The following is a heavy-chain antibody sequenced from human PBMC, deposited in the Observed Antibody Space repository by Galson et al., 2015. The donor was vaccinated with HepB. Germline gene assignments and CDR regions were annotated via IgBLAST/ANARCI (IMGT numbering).Heavy chain of an antibody. J-gene: IGHJ4*02. CDR1: GFTFSSYA. V-gene: IGHV3-23*01. CDR2: ISGSGGTT. Sequence: SLRLSCAASGFTFSSYAMNWVRQAPGKGLEWVSAISGSGGTTYYADSVKGRFTISRDNSKNTLYLQMNSLRAEDTAVYYCAKEPTHGDYEVWEGYYFDYWGLGTLVTVSS. CDR3: AKEPTHGDYEVWEGYYFDY. D-gene: IGHD4-17*01.